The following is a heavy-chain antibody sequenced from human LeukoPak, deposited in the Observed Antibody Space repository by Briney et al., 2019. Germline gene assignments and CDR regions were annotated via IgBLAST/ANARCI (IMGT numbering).Heavy chain of an antibody. J-gene: IGHJ6*03. V-gene: IGHV3-21*01. CDR1: GFTFSSYS. CDR2: ISSSSSYI. D-gene: IGHD4-17*01. Sequence: PGGSLRLSCAASGFTFSSYSMNWVRQAPGKGLEWVSSISSSSSYIYYADSVKGRFTISRDNAKSSLYLQMNSLRAEDTAVYYCARDGNDYGDYGYYYYYMDVWGKGTTVTVSS. CDR3: ARDGNDYGDYGYYYYYMDV.